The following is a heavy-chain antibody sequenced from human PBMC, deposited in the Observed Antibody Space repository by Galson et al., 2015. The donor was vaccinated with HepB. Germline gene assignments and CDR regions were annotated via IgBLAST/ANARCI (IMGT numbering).Heavy chain of an antibody. J-gene: IGHJ5*02. V-gene: IGHV1-18*01. CDR1: GYTFTSYG. CDR3: ARDYDILITNWFDP. CDR2: ISAYNGNT. Sequence: SVKVSCKASGYTFTSYGISWVRQAPGQGVEWMGWISAYNGNTNYAQKLQGRVTMTTDTSTSTAYMELRSLRSDDTAVYCCARDYDILITNWFDPWGQGTLVTVSS. D-gene: IGHD3-9*01.